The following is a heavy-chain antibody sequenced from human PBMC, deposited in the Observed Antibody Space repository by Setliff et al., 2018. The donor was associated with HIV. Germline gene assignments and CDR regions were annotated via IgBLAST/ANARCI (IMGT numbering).Heavy chain of an antibody. J-gene: IGHJ4*02. CDR2: INHSVST. CDR3: ARLTTTYYYDSSAYYHPV. V-gene: IGHV4-34*01. Sequence: SETLSLTCAVYGGSFSGYYWSWIRQPPGKGLEWIGEINHSVSTNYNPSLKSRVTISVDTSKNQFSLKLSSVTAADTAVFYCARLTTTYYYDSSAYYHPVWGQGTLVTGSS. D-gene: IGHD3-22*01. CDR1: GGSFSGYY.